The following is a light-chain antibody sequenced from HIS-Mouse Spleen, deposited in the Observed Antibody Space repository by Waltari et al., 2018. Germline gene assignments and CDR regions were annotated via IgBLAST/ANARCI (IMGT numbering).Light chain of an antibody. CDR1: VLAKKY. CDR2: KNS. Sequence: SYELTQPSSVSVSPGQTARITCSGDVLAKKYARWFQQKPGQAPVLVIYKNSERPSGSPGRFSGSSSGTTVTLTISGAQVEEEADYYCYAAADNNVVFGGGTKLTVL. CDR3: YAAADNNVV. J-gene: IGLJ2*01. V-gene: IGLV3-27*01.